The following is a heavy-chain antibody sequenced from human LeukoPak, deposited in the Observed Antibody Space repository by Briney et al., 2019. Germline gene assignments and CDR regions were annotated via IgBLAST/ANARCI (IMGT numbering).Heavy chain of an antibody. D-gene: IGHD6-25*01. CDR2: IYSGGST. V-gene: IGHV3-53*01. J-gene: IGHJ6*04. CDR1: GFTVSSNY. Sequence: PGGSLRLSCAASGFTVSSNYMSWVRQAPGKGLEWVSVIYSGGSTYYADSVKSRFTISRDNSKNTLYLQMNSLRAEDTAVCYCARAGGIAAAGFVDVWGKGTTVTVSS. CDR3: ARAGGIAAAGFVDV.